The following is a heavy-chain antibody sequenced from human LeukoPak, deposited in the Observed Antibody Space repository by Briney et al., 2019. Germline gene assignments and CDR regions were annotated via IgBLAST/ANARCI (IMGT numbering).Heavy chain of an antibody. D-gene: IGHD1-26*01. CDR2: IYPGDSDN. CDR3: ASGRYVSIYFGMDV. V-gene: IGHV5-51*01. Sequence: GGPLKISCKGSGYPFTSYWIGGARRLQGKGLEGMGIIYPGDSDNRYSTSFEGQVPIPAEKPRSTASLQWSRLKASDTAMYYCASGRYVSIYFGMDVWGQGTTVTVSS. CDR1: GYPFTSYW. J-gene: IGHJ6*02.